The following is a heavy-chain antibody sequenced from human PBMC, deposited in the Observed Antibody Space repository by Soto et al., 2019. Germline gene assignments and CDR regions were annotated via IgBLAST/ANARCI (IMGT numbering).Heavy chain of an antibody. V-gene: IGHV1-69*06. D-gene: IGHD2-15*01. CDR2: IIPIFGTA. J-gene: IGHJ5*02. Sequence: QVQLVQSGAEVKKPGSSVKVSCKASGGTFSSYAISWVRQAPGQGLEWMGGIIPIFGTANYAQKFQGRVTITEDKSTSKAYMERSRLRSEDSAVYYCARDPSFWPRDCSGGSCYNNWFDPWGQGTLVTVSS. CDR1: GGTFSSYA. CDR3: ARDPSFWPRDCSGGSCYNNWFDP.